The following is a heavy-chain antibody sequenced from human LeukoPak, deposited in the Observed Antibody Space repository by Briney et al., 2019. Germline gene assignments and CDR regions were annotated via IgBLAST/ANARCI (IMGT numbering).Heavy chain of an antibody. CDR2: ISGSGGST. CDR3: ARDSPDYGGKGFDY. J-gene: IGHJ4*02. Sequence: GGSLRLSCAASGFTFSSYAMSWVRQAPGKGLEWVSAISGSGGSTYYADSVKGRFTISRDNSKNSLYLQMNTLRAEDTAIYYCARDSPDYGGKGFDYWGQGTLVTVSS. D-gene: IGHD4-23*01. V-gene: IGHV3-23*01. CDR1: GFTFSSYA.